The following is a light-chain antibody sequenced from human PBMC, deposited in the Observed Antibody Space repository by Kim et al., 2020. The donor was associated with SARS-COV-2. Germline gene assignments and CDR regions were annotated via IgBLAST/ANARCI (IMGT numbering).Light chain of an antibody. CDR1: QSVSSY. J-gene: IGKJ1*01. Sequence: SLSPGERATLSCRASQSVSSYLAWYQQKPGQAPRLLIFDASNRATGIPARFSGSGSGTDFTLTISSLEPEDFVVYYCQQRGDWPTFGQGTKVDIK. V-gene: IGKV3-11*01. CDR2: DAS. CDR3: QQRGDWPT.